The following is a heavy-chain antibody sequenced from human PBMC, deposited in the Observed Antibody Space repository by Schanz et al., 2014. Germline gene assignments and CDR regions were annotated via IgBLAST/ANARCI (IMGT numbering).Heavy chain of an antibody. D-gene: IGHD1-26*01. CDR2: ISATSNFV. J-gene: IGHJ5*02. CDR3: AKELYSGSHYGWFDP. CDR1: GFNLRRYS. Sequence: QLVESGGGLVKPGGSLRLSCATSGFNLRRYSMNWVRQAPGGGLEWVSSISATSNFVHYAASVEGRFTVSRDNANNVMYLQMNSLRVGDTAVYYCAKELYSGSHYGWFDPWGQGTLVTVSS. V-gene: IGHV3-21*04.